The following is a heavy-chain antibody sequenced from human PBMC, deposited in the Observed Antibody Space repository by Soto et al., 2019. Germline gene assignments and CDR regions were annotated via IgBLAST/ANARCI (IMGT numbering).Heavy chain of an antibody. V-gene: IGHV3-21*01. CDR3: ANAMRISPAMDV. Sequence: EVQLVESGGGLVKPGGSLRLSCAASGFTFSTYSMNWVRQAPGKGLEWVASLSSGGSYISHADSVKGRFTISRDNAKTSLSLQLHYLRAEDKAVYYCANAMRISPAMDVWGKGTTVTVSA. D-gene: IGHD2-2*01. J-gene: IGHJ6*04. CDR2: LSSGGSYI. CDR1: GFTFSTYS.